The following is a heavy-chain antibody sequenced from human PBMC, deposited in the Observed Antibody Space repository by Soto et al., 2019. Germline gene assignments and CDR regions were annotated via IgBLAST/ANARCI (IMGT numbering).Heavy chain of an antibody. J-gene: IGHJ5*02. CDR2: ITGSGGST. CDR3: ANLENREVTNWYDP. D-gene: IGHD4-4*01. Sequence: PGGSLSLSCAASGFTFSDAWMNWVRQAPGKGLEWVSAITGSGGSTYYADSVKGRFTISRDNSKNTLYLQMNSLRAEDTAVYYCANLENREVTNWYDPWGQGTLVTVSS. CDR1: GFTFSDAW. V-gene: IGHV3-23*01.